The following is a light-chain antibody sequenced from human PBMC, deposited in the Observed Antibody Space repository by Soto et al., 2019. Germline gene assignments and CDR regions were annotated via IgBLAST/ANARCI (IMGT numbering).Light chain of an antibody. J-gene: IGLJ3*02. V-gene: IGLV1-40*01. CDR3: QAYDYSLTASV. Sequence: QAVVTQPPSVSGAPGQRVTISCTGNSSNLGAGYDVHWYQQLPGAAPKLVIFGNRNRPSGVPERFSGSKSGTSASLAITGLQAEXEADYYCQAYDYSLTASVFGGGTQLTVL. CDR2: GNR. CDR1: SSNLGAGYD.